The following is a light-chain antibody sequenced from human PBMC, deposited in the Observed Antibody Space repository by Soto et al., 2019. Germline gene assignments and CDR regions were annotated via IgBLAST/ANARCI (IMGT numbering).Light chain of an antibody. Sequence: DIQMTQSPSSLSASVADRVTITCRASQSVSIYLNWYQQKPGKAPKLLIYAASDLQSGVPSRFSGSGSGTDFTLTISSLQPEDFATYYCQQTYSSPQTFGQGTKVEIK. J-gene: IGKJ1*01. CDR1: QSVSIY. V-gene: IGKV1-39*01. CDR3: QQTYSSPQT. CDR2: AAS.